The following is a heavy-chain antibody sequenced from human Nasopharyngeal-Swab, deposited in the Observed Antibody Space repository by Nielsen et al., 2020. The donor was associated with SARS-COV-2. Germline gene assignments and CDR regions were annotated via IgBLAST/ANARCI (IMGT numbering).Heavy chain of an antibody. Sequence: ASVKVSCKASGYTFTSYYMHWVRQAPGQGLEWMGIINPSGGSTSYAQKFQGRVTMTRGTSTSTVYMELSSLRSEDTAVYYCARDPSITIFGVVIMDYWGQGTLVTVSS. CDR2: INPSGGST. CDR3: ARDPSITIFGVVIMDY. V-gene: IGHV1-46*01. J-gene: IGHJ4*02. CDR1: GYTFTSYY. D-gene: IGHD3-3*01.